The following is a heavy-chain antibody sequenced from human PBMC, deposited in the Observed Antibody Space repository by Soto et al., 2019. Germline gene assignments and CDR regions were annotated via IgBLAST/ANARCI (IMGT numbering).Heavy chain of an antibody. CDR3: ARAHTNHPGYYYYYYYYMDV. V-gene: IGHV1-18*01. J-gene: IGHJ6*03. Sequence: GASVKVSCKASGYTFTSYGISWVRQAPGQGLEWMGWISAYNGNTNYAQKLQGRVTMTTDTSTSTAYMELRSLRSDDTAVYYCARAHTNHPGYYYYYYYYMDVWGKGTTVTVS. D-gene: IGHD1-26*01. CDR1: GYTFTSYG. CDR2: ISAYNGNT.